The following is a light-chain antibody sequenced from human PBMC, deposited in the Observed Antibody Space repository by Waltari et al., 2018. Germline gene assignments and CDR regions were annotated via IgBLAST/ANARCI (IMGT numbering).Light chain of an antibody. J-gene: IGKJ4*01. CDR3: QQYRNLPLT. CDR2: DAS. V-gene: IGKV1-33*01. Sequence: DIQMTQSPSSLSASVRDKVTITCQASQDIDNSLSWYHQKPGKAPKLLIYDASNLEAGVPSRFSGSGSETDYTFTISTLQPEDIGTFYCQQYRNLPLTFGGGTKVEIK. CDR1: QDIDNS.